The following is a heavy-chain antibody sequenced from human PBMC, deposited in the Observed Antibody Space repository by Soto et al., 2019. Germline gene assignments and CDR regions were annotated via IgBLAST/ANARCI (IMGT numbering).Heavy chain of an antibody. D-gene: IGHD3-9*01. CDR1: GGSFSGYY. J-gene: IGHJ6*03. CDR2: INYSGST. CDR3: ARGTYYDILTGYYPGDYYYYYMDV. V-gene: IGHV4-34*01. Sequence: SETLSLTCAVYGGSFSGYYWSWIRQPPGKGLEWIGDINYSGSTNYNPSLKSRVTISVDTSKNQFSLKLSSVTAADTAVYYCARGTYYDILTGYYPGDYYYYYMDVWGKGTTVTVSS.